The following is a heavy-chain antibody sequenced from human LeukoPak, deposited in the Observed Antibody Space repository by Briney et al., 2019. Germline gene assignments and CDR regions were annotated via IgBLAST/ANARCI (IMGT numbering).Heavy chain of an antibody. CDR2: IFPGDSDT. D-gene: IGHD1-26*01. CDR1: GYSFTTYW. J-gene: IGHJ4*02. CDR3: ARHRGGATLLYYFDY. Sequence: GESLKISCKGSGYSFTTYWIGWVRQMPGKGLEWMGIIFPGDSDTRYSPSFQGQVTISVDKSISTAYLQWSSLKASDTAMYYCARHRGGATLLYYFDYWGQGTLVTVSS. V-gene: IGHV5-51*01.